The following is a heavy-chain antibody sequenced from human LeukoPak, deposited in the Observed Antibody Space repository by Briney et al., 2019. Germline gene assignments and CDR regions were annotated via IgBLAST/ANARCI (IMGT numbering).Heavy chain of an antibody. V-gene: IGHV4-34*01. D-gene: IGHD2-15*01. CDR2: INHSGST. Sequence: SETLSLTCAVYGGSFSGYYWSWIRQPPGKGLEWIGEINHSGSTNYNPSLKSRVTISVDTSKNQFSLKLSSVTAADTAVDYCARQLNPHKLPSLRVYYMDVWGKGTTVTISS. CDR3: ARQLNPHKLPSLRVYYMDV. CDR1: GGSFSGYY. J-gene: IGHJ6*03.